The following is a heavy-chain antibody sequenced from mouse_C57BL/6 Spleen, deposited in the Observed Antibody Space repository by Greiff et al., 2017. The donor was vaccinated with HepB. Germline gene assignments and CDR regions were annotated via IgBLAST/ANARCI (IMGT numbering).Heavy chain of an antibody. Sequence: EVQLQQSGPELVKPGASVKMSCKASGYTFTDYNMHWVKQSHGKSLEWIGYINPNNGGTSYNQKFKGKATLTVNKSSSTAYMELSSLPSEDSAVYYCAREWEYDQGSPAMDYWGQGTSVTVSS. CDR2: INPNNGGT. J-gene: IGHJ4*01. CDR3: AREWEYDQGSPAMDY. D-gene: IGHD2-14*01. CDR1: GYTFTDYN. V-gene: IGHV1-22*01.